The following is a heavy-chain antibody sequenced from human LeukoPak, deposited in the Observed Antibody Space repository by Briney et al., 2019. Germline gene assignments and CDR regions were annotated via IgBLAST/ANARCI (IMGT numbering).Heavy chain of an antibody. D-gene: IGHD2/OR15-2a*01. CDR2: MNPNSGNT. CDR3: VRVTKPDQYCNIADCYGAFDI. J-gene: IGHJ3*02. V-gene: IGHV1-8*03. Sequence: KPGASVKVSCKTSGYTFTTHDINWVRQATGQGLEWMGWMNPNSGNTGYAQKFQGRVTISRNNYISTAYMELNSLRSEDTAVYYCVRVTKPDQYCNIADCYGAFDIWGQGTLVTVSS. CDR1: GYTFTTHD.